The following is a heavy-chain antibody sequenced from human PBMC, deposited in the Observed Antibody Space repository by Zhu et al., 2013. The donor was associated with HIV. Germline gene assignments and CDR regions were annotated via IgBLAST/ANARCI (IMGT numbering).Heavy chain of an antibody. J-gene: IGHJ6*02. V-gene: IGHV1-69*01. CDR3: AREQYCSGGSCSYYYGMDV. D-gene: IGHD2-15*01. CDR1: GGTFSSYA. Sequence: QVQLVQSEAEVKKPGSSVKVSCKASGGTFSSYAISWVRQAPGQGLEWMGGIIPIFGTANYAQKFQGRVTITADESTSTAYMELSSLRSEDTAVYYCAREQYCSGGSCSYYYGMDVWGQGTTVTVSS. CDR2: IIPIFGTA.